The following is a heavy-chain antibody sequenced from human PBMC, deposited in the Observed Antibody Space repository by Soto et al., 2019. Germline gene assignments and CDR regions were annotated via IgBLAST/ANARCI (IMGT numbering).Heavy chain of an antibody. CDR2: ISFDGSNQ. D-gene: IGHD4-17*01. J-gene: IGHJ3*02. CDR3: SIFYGGNSYSVFDK. Sequence: QVQLVESGGGVAQSGGSLRLSCVNWVRQAPGKGLEWVATISFDGSNQDYAASVKGRFTVSRDNSKRVLYLHLRSLSAEDTAVYYCSIFYGGNSYSVFDKWGQGTLGTVSS. V-gene: IGHV3-30*03.